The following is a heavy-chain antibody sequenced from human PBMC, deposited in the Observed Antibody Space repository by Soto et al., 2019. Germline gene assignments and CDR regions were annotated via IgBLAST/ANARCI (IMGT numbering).Heavy chain of an antibody. CDR1: GFSFTGYY. V-gene: IGHV1-2*02. CDR2: INAHSGGT. J-gene: IGHJ5*02. D-gene: IGHD6-6*01. CDR3: AKDLTRQLAYWLDP. Sequence: ASVKVSCKASGFSFTGYYIHWMRQAPGQGLEWMGWINAHSGGTEYAQKFQGRVTLTRDTSIATAYLTLTSLTSDDTALYYCAKDLTRQLAYWLDPWGQGTQVTVSS.